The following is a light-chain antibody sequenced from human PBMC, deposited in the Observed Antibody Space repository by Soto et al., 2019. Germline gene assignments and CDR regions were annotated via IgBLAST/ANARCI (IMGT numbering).Light chain of an antibody. CDR2: AAT. J-gene: IGKJ4*01. CDR3: LPEHNHPLT. Sequence: AIQMAQSPSSLSASVGDRVTITCRASQGIGNDVGWYQQKPGKAPNLLLYAATTLQSGVPSRCSGTGSGTDFTVTYSSLQPEDIATYHCLPEHNHPLTLSGGTTVQIK. CDR1: QGIGND. V-gene: IGKV1-6*02.